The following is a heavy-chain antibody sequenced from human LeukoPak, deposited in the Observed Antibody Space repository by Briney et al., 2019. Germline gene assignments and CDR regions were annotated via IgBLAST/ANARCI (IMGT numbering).Heavy chain of an antibody. D-gene: IGHD4-11*01. CDR2: INHSGST. V-gene: IGHV4-61*09. J-gene: IGHJ4*02. CDR3: ARVSMTTDY. Sequence: SQTLSLTCTVSGGSIISGSYYWSWIRQPAGKGLEWIGEINHSGSTNYNPSLKSRVTISVDTSKNQFSLKLSSVTAADTAVYYCARVSMTTDYWGQGTLVTVSS. CDR1: GGSIISGSYY.